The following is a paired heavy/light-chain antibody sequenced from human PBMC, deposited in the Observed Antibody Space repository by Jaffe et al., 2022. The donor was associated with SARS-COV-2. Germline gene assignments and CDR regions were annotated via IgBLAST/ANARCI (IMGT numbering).Light chain of an antibody. CDR1: QSVSNY. J-gene: IGKJ4*01. Sequence: EVVLTQSPATLSLSPGERATLSCRASQSVSNYLAWFQQKPGQAPRLLVHGASYRATGVPARFSGTGSGTDFTLTISSLEPEDFAIYYCQQRSNWPLTFGGGTKVEFK. V-gene: IGKV3-11*01. CDR3: QQRSNWPLT. CDR2: GAS.
Heavy chain of an antibody. Sequence: EVQLLESGGDLVQPGGGSLRLSCAASGFTFSICAMNWVRQAPGKALEWVASISGSADATYYADSVKGRFTISRDNSENTLYLQMNNLRVEDTAVYYCVRRSGGWGDFDLWGQGTLVTVSS. D-gene: IGHD6-19*01. CDR1: GFTFSICA. CDR3: VRRSGGWGDFDL. J-gene: IGHJ4*02. CDR2: ISGSADAT. V-gene: IGHV3-23*01.